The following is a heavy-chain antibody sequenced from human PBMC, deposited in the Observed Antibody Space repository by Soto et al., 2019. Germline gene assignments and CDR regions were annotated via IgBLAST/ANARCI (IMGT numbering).Heavy chain of an antibody. V-gene: IGHV3-21*01. J-gene: IGHJ4*02. D-gene: IGHD2-15*01. Sequence: LGGSLRLSCAASGFTFSSYSMNWVRQAPGKGLEWVSSISSSSSYIYYADSVKGRFTISRDNAKNSLYLQMNSLRAEDTAVYYCARARAAYCSGGSCYESHYWGQGTLVTVSS. CDR3: ARARAAYCSGGSCYESHY. CDR1: GFTFSSYS. CDR2: ISSSSSYI.